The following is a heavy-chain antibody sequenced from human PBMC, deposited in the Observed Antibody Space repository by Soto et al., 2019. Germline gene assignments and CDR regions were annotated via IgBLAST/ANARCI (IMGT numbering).Heavy chain of an antibody. Sequence: QVQLVQSGAEVKKPGASVKVSCNASGYTFTSYGISWVRQAPGQGLEWMGWISAYNGNTNYAQKLQGRVTMTPDTSTNTAYMELRNLRSDDTAVYYCARVTAAAADFDYWGQGTLVTVSS. CDR3: ARVTAAAADFDY. J-gene: IGHJ4*02. CDR2: ISAYNGNT. CDR1: GYTFTSYG. D-gene: IGHD6-13*01. V-gene: IGHV1-18*01.